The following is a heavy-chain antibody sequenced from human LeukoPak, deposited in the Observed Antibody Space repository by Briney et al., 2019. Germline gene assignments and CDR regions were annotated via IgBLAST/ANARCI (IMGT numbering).Heavy chain of an antibody. Sequence: ASVKVSCKVSGYTLTDLSMHWVRHAPGEGLEWMGGFDPEDGETIYAQKFQGRVTMTEDTSTDTAYMEVSSLRSEDTAVYYCAPSWGSSGWYSWFDPWGQGTLVTVSS. J-gene: IGHJ5*02. CDR2: FDPEDGET. CDR3: APSWGSSGWYSWFDP. CDR1: GYTLTDLS. V-gene: IGHV1-24*01. D-gene: IGHD6-19*01.